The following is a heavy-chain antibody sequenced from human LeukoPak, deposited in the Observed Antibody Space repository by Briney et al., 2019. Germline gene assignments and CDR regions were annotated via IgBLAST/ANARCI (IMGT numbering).Heavy chain of an antibody. Sequence: ASVKVSCTASGYTFTGYHIHWVRQAPGQGLEWMGRINPNTGETNFAQKFQGRVTMTRDTSITTAYMELSSLRPDDTAVYFCARDQGSLTRSWYTGYWGQGTQVTVSS. V-gene: IGHV1-2*06. CDR2: INPNTGET. D-gene: IGHD6-13*01. J-gene: IGHJ4*02. CDR3: ARDQGSLTRSWYTGY. CDR1: GYTFTGYH.